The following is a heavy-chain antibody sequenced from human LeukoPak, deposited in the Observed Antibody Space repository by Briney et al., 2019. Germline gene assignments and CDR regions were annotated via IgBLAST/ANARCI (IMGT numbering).Heavy chain of an antibody. CDR3: ARDYSSGWYSVDC. V-gene: IGHV1-18*01. CDR2: IRSDNGKT. D-gene: IGHD6-19*01. CDR1: NYTFTAYG. J-gene: IGHJ4*02. Sequence: ASVKVSCKTFNYTFTAYGINWVRQAPGQGLEWMGWIRSDNGKTNYAQKLQGRVTLTTDTTTSTAYMELRSLRSDDTAIYYCARDYSSGWYSVDCWGQGTLITVSS.